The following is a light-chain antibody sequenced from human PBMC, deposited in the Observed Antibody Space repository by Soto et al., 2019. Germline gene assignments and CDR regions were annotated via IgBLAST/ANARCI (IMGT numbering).Light chain of an antibody. CDR3: QQGYNWPLT. CDR2: DAS. CDR1: QSVSSY. V-gene: IGKV3-11*01. J-gene: IGKJ1*01. Sequence: ELVLTQSPATLSLSPGXRATLSCRASQSVSSYLAWYQQKFGQAPRLLIYDASNRATGIPARFSGSGSATDFTLTISSLEPEAFAIYYCQQGYNWPLTFGQGTKVDIK.